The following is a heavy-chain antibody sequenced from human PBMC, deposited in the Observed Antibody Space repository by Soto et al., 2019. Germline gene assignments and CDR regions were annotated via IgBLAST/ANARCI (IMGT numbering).Heavy chain of an antibody. J-gene: IGHJ4*02. D-gene: IGHD2-15*01. CDR3: AKGYMVAATYPLFYFDD. V-gene: IGHV3-23*01. Sequence: LRLSCIASGFTVSRKAMSWVRQAPGKGLEWVSSISGSVISTYYADSVKGRFTISRDTSKSTVYLQMNSVRAEDTAVYFCAKGYMVAATYPLFYFDDWGQGTLVTVSS. CDR1: GFTVSRKA. CDR2: ISGSVIST.